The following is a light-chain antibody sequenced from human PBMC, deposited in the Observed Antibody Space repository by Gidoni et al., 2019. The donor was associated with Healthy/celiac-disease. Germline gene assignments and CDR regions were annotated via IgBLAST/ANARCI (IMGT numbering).Light chain of an antibody. Sequence: DIQLTQSLSFLSASVGDRVTITCRASQGISSYLAWYQQKPWKAPKLLIYAASTLQSWVTSRFSGSGSGTEFTLTISSMQPEDFATYYCQQLNSYPSITFGQGTRLEIK. CDR2: AAS. V-gene: IGKV1-9*01. J-gene: IGKJ5*01. CDR3: QQLNSYPSIT. CDR1: QGISSY.